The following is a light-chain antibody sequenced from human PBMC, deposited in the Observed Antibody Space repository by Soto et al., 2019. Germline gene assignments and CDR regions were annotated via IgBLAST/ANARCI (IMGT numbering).Light chain of an antibody. CDR2: EDN. CDR3: CSYSTSSTLVV. CDR1: SSDVGSYNL. V-gene: IGLV2-23*01. J-gene: IGLJ2*01. Sequence: QSVLTQPASVSGSPGQSITISCTGTSSDVGSYNLVSWYQQPPGKAPRLMIYEDNKRPSGVSDRFSGSKSGNTASLTISGLQAEDEADYYCCSYSTSSTLVVFGGGTKVTVL.